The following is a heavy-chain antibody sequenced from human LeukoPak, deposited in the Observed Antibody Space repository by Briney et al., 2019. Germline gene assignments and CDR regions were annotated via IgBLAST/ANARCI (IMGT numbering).Heavy chain of an antibody. CDR3: TTSGRG. J-gene: IGHJ4*02. D-gene: IGHD3-10*01. CDR2: IKSKNVGGTT. CDR1: GFTFNNAW. V-gene: IGHV3-15*01. Sequence: PGGSLRLSCAASGFTFNNAWMNWVRQAPGKGLEWVGRIKSKNVGGTTDYAAPVKGRFTTSRDDSKNTVYLQMNSLKIEDTAVYYCTTSGRGWGQGTLVTVSS.